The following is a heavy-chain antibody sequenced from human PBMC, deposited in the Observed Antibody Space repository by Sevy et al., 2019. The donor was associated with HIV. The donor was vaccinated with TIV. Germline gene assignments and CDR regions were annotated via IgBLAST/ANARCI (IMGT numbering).Heavy chain of an antibody. CDR3: ARALYGGNFDY. J-gene: IGHJ4*02. CDR1: GFTFSSYW. D-gene: IGHD4-17*01. Sequence: GGSLRLSCAASGFTFSSYWMSWVRQAPGKGLEWVANIKQDGSEKYYVDSVKGRLTISRDNAKNSLYLQMNSLRAEDTAVYYCARALYGGNFDYWGQGTLVTVSS. CDR2: IKQDGSEK. V-gene: IGHV3-7*01.